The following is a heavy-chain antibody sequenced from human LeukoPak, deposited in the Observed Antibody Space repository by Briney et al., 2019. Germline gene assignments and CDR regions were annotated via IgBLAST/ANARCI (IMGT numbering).Heavy chain of an antibody. D-gene: IGHD6-13*01. V-gene: IGHV3-30*02. J-gene: IGHJ4*02. Sequence: GGSLRLSCAASGFTFSSYGMHWVRQAPGKGLEWVAFIRYDGSNKYYADSVKGRFTISRDNAKNSLYLQMNSLRAEDTAVYYCARAETAAFQFDYWGQGTLVTVSS. CDR1: GFTFSSYG. CDR2: IRYDGSNK. CDR3: ARAETAAFQFDY.